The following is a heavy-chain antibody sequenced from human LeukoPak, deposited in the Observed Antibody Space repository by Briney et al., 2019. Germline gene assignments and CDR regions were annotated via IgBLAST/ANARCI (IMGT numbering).Heavy chain of an antibody. V-gene: IGHV3-33*06. CDR1: GFTFSSCG. J-gene: IGHJ2*01. Sequence: PGRSLRLSCAASGFTFSSCGMHWVRQAPGKGLEWVAVIWYDGSNKYYADSVKGRFTISRDNSKNSLYLQMNSLRAEDTALYYCAKRSSSSWNDWYFDLWGRGTLVTVSS. CDR2: IWYDGSNK. D-gene: IGHD6-13*01. CDR3: AKRSSSSWNDWYFDL.